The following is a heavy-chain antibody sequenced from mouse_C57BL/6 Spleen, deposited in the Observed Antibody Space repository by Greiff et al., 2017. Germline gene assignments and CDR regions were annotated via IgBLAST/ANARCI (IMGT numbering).Heavy chain of an antibody. CDR2: IHPNSGST. Sequence: QVQLQQPGAELVKPGASVKLSCKASGYTFTSYWMHWVKQRPGQGLEWIGMIHPNSGSTNYNEKFKSKVTLTVDKSSSTAYMQLSSLTAEDSAVYYCGRQVPVYAMDYWGKGTSVTVSS. J-gene: IGHJ4*01. CDR3: GRQVPVYAMDY. V-gene: IGHV1-64*01. CDR1: GYTFTSYW.